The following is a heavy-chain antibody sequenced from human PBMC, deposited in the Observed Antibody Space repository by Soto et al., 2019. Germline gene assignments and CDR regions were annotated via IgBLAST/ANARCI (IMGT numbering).Heavy chain of an antibody. V-gene: IGHV3-11*03. CDR1: GFTFSDYY. D-gene: IGHD3-10*01. CDR3: ASGYYGSGSDGMDV. Sequence: GGSLRLSCAASGFTFSDYYMSWIRQAPGKGLEWVSYISSSSSYTNYADSVKGRFTISRDNAKNSLYLQMNSLRAEDTAVYYCASGYYGSGSDGMDVWAQGTTVTVSS. CDR2: ISSSSSYT. J-gene: IGHJ6*02.